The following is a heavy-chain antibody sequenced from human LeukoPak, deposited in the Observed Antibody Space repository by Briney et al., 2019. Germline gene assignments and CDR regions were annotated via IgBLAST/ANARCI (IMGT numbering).Heavy chain of an antibody. CDR2: IYYSGST. V-gene: IGHV4-59*01. J-gene: IGHJ4*02. Sequence: SETLSLTCTVSGGSISSYYWSWIRQPPRKGLEWIGYIYYSGSTNYNPSLKSRVTISVDTSKNQFSLKLSSVTAADTAVYYCARSLRYFTYYFDYWGQGTLVTVSS. CDR1: GGSISSYY. CDR3: ARSLRYFTYYFDY. D-gene: IGHD3-9*01.